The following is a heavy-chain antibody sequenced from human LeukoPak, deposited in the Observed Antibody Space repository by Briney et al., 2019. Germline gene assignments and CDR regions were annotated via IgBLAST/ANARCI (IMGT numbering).Heavy chain of an antibody. CDR1: GFSFNNYR. Sequence: PGGSLRLSCAASGFSFNNYRMNWVRQAPGKGLEWVVHIKQDGSEIYYVASVKGRFTISRDNANNSLYLQMNNLRAEDTAVYYCAREFSGSLDYWGQGTLVTVSS. V-gene: IGHV3-7*01. D-gene: IGHD1-26*01. J-gene: IGHJ4*02. CDR2: IKQDGSEI. CDR3: AREFSGSLDY.